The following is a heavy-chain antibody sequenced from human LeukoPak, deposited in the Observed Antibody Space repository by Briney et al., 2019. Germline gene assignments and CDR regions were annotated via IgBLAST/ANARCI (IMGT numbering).Heavy chain of an antibody. CDR2: IKQDGSER. J-gene: IGHJ4*02. Sequence: GGSLRLSCAASGTSFSSYWMSWVRQAPGKGLEWVANIKQDGSERKYGDSVKGRFTISRDNAKNSLYLQMNSLRVEDTAVYYCARDGIGYYYGSEKWGQGTLVIVSS. V-gene: IGHV3-7*01. CDR1: GTSFSSYW. CDR3: ARDGIGYYYGSEK. D-gene: IGHD3-10*01.